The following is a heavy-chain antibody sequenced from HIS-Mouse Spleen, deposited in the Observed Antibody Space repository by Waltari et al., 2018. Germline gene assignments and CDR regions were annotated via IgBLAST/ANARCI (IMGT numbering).Heavy chain of an antibody. J-gene: IGHJ2*01. D-gene: IGHD6-13*01. CDR1: GGSISSSSYY. CDR3: AREIPYSSSWYDWYFDL. V-gene: IGHV4-39*07. CDR2: IYYSACT. Sequence: QLQLQESGPGLVKPSETLSLTCTVSGGSISSSSYYWGWIGQPPGKGLEWIGRIYYSACTNENPAIKGRVTISVDTSKNQFSLKLSSVTAADTAVYYCAREIPYSSSWYDWYFDLWGRGTLVTVSS.